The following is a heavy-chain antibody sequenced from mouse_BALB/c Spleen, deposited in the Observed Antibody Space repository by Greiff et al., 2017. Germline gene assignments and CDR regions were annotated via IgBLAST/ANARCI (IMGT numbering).Heavy chain of an antibody. D-gene: IGHD3-1*01. CDR1: GFSLTGYG. Sequence: QVHVKQSGPGLVAPSQSLSITCTVSGFSLTGYGVNWVRQPPGKGLEWLGMIWGDGSTDYNSALKSRLSISKDNSKSQVFLKMNSLQTDDTARYYCARDSSCYNYAMDYWGQGTSVTVSS. V-gene: IGHV2-6-7*01. J-gene: IGHJ4*01. CDR3: ARDSSCYNYAMDY. CDR2: IWGDGST.